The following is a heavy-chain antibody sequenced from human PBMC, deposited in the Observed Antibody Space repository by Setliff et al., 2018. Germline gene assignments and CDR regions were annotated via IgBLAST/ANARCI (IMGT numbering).Heavy chain of an antibody. CDR1: GSTFNTYA. V-gene: IGHV3-23*01. CDR3: ARVWFGNMDV. Sequence: QSGGSLRLSCAASGSTFNTYAMSWVRQAPGKGLEWVSAISGSGRNTYYADSVKGRFTISRDNSRNTLSLQMNSLRAEDTAVYYCARVWFGNMDVWGKGTTVTVSS. J-gene: IGHJ6*03. D-gene: IGHD3-10*01. CDR2: ISGSGRNT.